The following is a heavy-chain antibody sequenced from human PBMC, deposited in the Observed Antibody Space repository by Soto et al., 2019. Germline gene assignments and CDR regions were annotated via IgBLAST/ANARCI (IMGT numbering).Heavy chain of an antibody. CDR1: GGSFSGYY. J-gene: IGHJ4*02. CDR2: INHSGST. CDR3: ASGSSGWYPGY. V-gene: IGHV4-34*01. D-gene: IGHD6-19*01. Sequence: PSETLSLTCAVYGGSFSGYYWSWIRQPPGKGLEWIGEINHSGSTNYNPSLKSRVTISEDTSKNQFSLKLTSVTAADTAVYYCASGSSGWYPGYWGQGNLVTVSS.